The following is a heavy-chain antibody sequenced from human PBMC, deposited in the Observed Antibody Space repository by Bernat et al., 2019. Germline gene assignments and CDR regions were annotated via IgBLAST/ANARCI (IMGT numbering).Heavy chain of an antibody. CDR3: ARHTLIPEGHSYGYGFDY. D-gene: IGHD5-18*01. V-gene: IGHV5-51*01. Sequence: EVQLVQSGAEVKKPGESLKISCKGSGYSFTSYWIGWVRQMPGKGLEWMGTIYPGDSDTRYSPSFQGQVTISADKSISTAYLQWSSLKASDTAMYYCARHTLIPEGHSYGYGFDYWGQGTLVTVSS. CDR2: IYPGDSDT. CDR1: GYSFTSYW. J-gene: IGHJ4*02.